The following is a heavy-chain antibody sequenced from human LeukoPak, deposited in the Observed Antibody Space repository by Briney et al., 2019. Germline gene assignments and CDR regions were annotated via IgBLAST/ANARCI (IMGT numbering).Heavy chain of an antibody. J-gene: IGHJ4*02. CDR3: ARVRPNTAMVHFDY. Sequence: ASVRVSCKTSGYTFTGYYIHWVRQAPGQGLEWMGWINPNSGGINLAQKFQGRVTMTRDTSISTAYMELSRLRSDDTAVYYCARVRPNTAMVHFDYWGQGTLVTVSS. V-gene: IGHV1-2*02. CDR2: INPNSGGI. CDR1: GYTFTGYY. D-gene: IGHD5-18*01.